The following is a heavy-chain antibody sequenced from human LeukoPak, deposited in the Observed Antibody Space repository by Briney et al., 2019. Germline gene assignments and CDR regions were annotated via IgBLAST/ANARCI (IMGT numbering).Heavy chain of an antibody. D-gene: IGHD3-3*01. CDR2: INPSGGST. CDR1: GYTFTSYY. Sequence: VSVKVSCKASGYTFTSYYMHWVRQAPGQGLELMGIINPSGGSTSYAQKFQGRVTMTRDTSTSTVYMELSSLRSEDTAVYYCAREGAYYDFWSGFYGGQGNWFDPWGQGTLVTVSS. V-gene: IGHV1-46*01. J-gene: IGHJ5*02. CDR3: AREGAYYDFWSGFYGGQGNWFDP.